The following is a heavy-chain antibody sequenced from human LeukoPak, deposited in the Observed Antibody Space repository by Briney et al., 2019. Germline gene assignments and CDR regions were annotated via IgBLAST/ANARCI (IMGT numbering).Heavy chain of an antibody. CDR2: IYYSGNT. D-gene: IGHD3/OR15-3a*01. V-gene: IGHV4-39*01. Sequence: GSLRLSCAASGFTFSSYAVTRVRQAPGKGLEWIGSIYYSGNTYYNASLKSQVSISIDTSKNQFSLRLTSVTAADTAVYYCARQTGSGLFILPGGQGTLVTVSS. CDR3: ARQTGSGLFILP. CDR1: GFTFSSYA. J-gene: IGHJ4*02.